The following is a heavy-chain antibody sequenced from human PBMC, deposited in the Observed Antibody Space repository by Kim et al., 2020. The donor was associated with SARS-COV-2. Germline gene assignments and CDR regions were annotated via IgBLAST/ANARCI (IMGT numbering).Heavy chain of an antibody. Sequence: TNDSPSRKSRVTISVDTSRNQFSLKLGSVTAADTAVYYCARDRSGSFFDYWGQGTLVTVSS. CDR3: ARDRSGSFFDY. D-gene: IGHD1-26*01. CDR2: T. J-gene: IGHJ4*02. V-gene: IGHV4-59*01.